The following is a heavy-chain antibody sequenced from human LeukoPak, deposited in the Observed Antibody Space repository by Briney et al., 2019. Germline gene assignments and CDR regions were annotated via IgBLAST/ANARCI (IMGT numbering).Heavy chain of an antibody. CDR1: GFIVSSNY. CDR3: ARGPIVGPTKGFDP. V-gene: IGHV3-53*01. Sequence: GGSLRLSCAASGFIVSSNYMSWVRPAPGKGLEWVSVIYSGGAAYYADSVKGRFTISRDNSKNMLYLQMNSLRAEDTAVYYCARGPIVGPTKGFDPWGQGTLVTVSS. J-gene: IGHJ5*02. CDR2: IYSGGAA. D-gene: IGHD1-26*01.